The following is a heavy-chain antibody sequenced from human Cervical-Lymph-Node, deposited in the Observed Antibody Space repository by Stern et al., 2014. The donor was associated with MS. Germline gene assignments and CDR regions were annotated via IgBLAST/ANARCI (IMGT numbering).Heavy chain of an antibody. CDR2: VWYDGSTA. J-gene: IGHJ4*02. V-gene: IGHV3-33*01. CDR3: ARGHIPYAYNYLFDY. D-gene: IGHD5-24*01. Sequence: VHLVESGGGVVQPGTSLRLSCAASGFTFRSYGMHWVRQAPGKGLEWGALVWYDGSTAYYRNSVKGRFTISRDNSNNTLFLQMNSLTAEDTAVYYCARGHIPYAYNYLFDYWGQGTLVTVSS. CDR1: GFTFRSYG.